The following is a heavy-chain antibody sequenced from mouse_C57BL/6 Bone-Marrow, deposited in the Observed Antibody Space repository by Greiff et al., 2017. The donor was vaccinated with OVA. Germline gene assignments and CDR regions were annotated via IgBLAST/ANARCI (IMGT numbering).Heavy chain of an antibody. J-gene: IGHJ4*01. V-gene: IGHV5-12*01. CDR1: GFTFSDYY. Sequence: DVMLVESGGGLVQPGGSLKLSCAASGFTFSDYYMYWVRQTPEKRLEWVAYISNGGGSTYYPDTVKGRFTISRDNAKNTLYLQRSRLKSEDTAMYYCARSSRLGEDAMDYWGQGTSVTVSS. D-gene: IGHD2-4*01. CDR2: ISNGGGST. CDR3: ARSSRLGEDAMDY.